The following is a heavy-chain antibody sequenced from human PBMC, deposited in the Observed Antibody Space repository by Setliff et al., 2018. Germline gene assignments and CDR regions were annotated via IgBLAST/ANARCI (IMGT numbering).Heavy chain of an antibody. CDR2: IYTSGST. J-gene: IGHJ3*02. V-gene: IGHV4-4*08. CDR1: GGSISSNY. CDR3: VRVEAGYCSSTSCYVVGAFDI. D-gene: IGHD2-2*03. Sequence: SETLSLTCTVSGGSISSNYWSWVRQPPGKGLEWIGYIYTSGSTNYNPSLKSRGTISVDTSRNQFSLKLSSVTAADTAVYYCVRVEAGYCSSTSCYVVGAFDILGQGTMVTVSS.